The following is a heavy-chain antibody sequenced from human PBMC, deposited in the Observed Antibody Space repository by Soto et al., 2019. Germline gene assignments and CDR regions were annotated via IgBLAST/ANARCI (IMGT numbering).Heavy chain of an antibody. CDR1: ADSISRYY. V-gene: IGHV4-4*07. Sequence: PSETLSLTSPVPADSISRYYWRGIREPAGKGLEWIGRIYTRGSPNYNPSLKSRVTMSVDTSKNQFSLKLSSVTAADTAVYYCARAPIVVVPAAIPWGYYGMDVWGQGTTVTVSS. D-gene: IGHD2-2*02. CDR2: IYTRGSP. CDR3: ARAPIVVVPAAIPWGYYGMDV. J-gene: IGHJ6*02.